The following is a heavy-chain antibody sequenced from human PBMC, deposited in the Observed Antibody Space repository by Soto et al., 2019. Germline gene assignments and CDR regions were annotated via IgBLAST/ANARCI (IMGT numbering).Heavy chain of an antibody. CDR2: INSDGSST. CDR1: GFTFSSYW. Sequence: PGGSLRLSCAASGFTFSSYWMHWVRQAPGKXLVWVSRINSDGSSTSYADSVKGRFTISRDNAKNTLYLQMNSLRAEDTAVYYCARGVSSSSTDYYYGMDVWGQGTTVTVSS. CDR3: ARGVSSSSTDYYYGMDV. V-gene: IGHV3-74*01. D-gene: IGHD6-6*01. J-gene: IGHJ6*02.